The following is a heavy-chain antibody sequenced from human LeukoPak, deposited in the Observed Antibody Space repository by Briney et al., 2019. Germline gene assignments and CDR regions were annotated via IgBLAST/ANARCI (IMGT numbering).Heavy chain of an antibody. Sequence: RVASVKVSCKTSGYTFTSFGISWVRQAPGQGLEWMGWISTYNGNTDYAQNLQGRVTMTTDTSTSTAYMELRSLRSDDTAVYYCARDWFSSGFPYYWGQGTLVTVSS. CDR1: GYTFTSFG. D-gene: IGHD3-22*01. CDR2: ISTYNGNT. J-gene: IGHJ4*02. CDR3: ARDWFSSGFPYY. V-gene: IGHV1-18*01.